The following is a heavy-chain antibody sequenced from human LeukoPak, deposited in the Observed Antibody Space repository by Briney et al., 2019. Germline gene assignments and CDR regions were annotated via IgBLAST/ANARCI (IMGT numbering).Heavy chain of an antibody. CDR2: ISGSGGST. Sequence: GGSLRLSCAGSGFSFSGYTMIWVRQAPGRGLEWVSAISGSGGSTYYADSVKGRFTISRDNSKNTLYLQMNSLRAEDTAVYYCAKRNSSSWGGFDYWGQGTLVTVSS. J-gene: IGHJ4*02. CDR3: AKRNSSSWGGFDY. D-gene: IGHD6-13*01. V-gene: IGHV3-23*01. CDR1: GFSFSGYT.